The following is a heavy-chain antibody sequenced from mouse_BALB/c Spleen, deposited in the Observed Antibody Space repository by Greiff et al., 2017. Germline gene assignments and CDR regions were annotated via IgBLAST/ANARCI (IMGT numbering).Heavy chain of an antibody. V-gene: IGHV2-6-7*01. Sequence: QVQLKESGPGLVAPSQSLSITCTVSGFSLTGYGVNWVRQPPGKGLEWLGMIWGDGSTDYNSALKSRLSISKDNSKSQVFLKMNSLQTDDTARYYCARADYDGYYAWFAYWGQGTLVTVSA. CDR2: IWGDGST. J-gene: IGHJ3*01. D-gene: IGHD2-3*01. CDR1: GFSLTGYG. CDR3: ARADYDGYYAWFAY.